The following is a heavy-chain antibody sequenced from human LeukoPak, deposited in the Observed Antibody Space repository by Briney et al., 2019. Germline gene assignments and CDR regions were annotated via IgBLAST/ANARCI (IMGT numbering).Heavy chain of an antibody. CDR1: GGSFSGYY. D-gene: IGHD3-9*01. CDR2: INHSGST. Sequence: PSETLSLTCAVYGGSFSGYYWSWIRQPPGKGLEWIGEINHSGSTNYNPSLKGRVTLSLDTSKNQFSLKLSSVTAADTAVYYCAISTGYYRKVFDYWGQGTLVTVSS. V-gene: IGHV4-34*01. CDR3: AISTGYYRKVFDY. J-gene: IGHJ4*02.